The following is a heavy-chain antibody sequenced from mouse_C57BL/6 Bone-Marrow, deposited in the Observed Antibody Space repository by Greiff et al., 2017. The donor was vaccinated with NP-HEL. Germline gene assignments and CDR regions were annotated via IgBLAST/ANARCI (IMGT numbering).Heavy chain of an antibody. J-gene: IGHJ3*01. CDR3: VAGEYAY. CDR2: IYPRSGNP. V-gene: IGHV1-81*01. D-gene: IGHD2-13*01. CDR1: GYTFTSYG. Sequence: QVQLLQSGAKLVRPGASVKLSCKASGYTFTSYGMSWVKQSPGQGLEWIGEIYPRSGNPYYNETFKGKATLTADKSTNTAYMELRSLTSDDSAFYFYVAGEYAYCGRGTLVTVTA.